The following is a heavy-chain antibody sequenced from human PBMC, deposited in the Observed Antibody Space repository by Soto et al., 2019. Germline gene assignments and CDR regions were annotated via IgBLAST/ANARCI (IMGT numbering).Heavy chain of an antibody. V-gene: IGHV3-7*05. Sequence: GGSLRLSCAASGFTFSSYWMSWVRQAPGKGLEWVANIKQDGSEKYYIGSVKGRFTITRDNAKNSLYLQMNSLRAEDTAVYYCASDSSGCPYDAFDIWGQGTMVTVSS. CDR1: GFTFSSYW. CDR3: ASDSSGCPYDAFDI. D-gene: IGHD6-19*01. J-gene: IGHJ3*02. CDR2: IKQDGSEK.